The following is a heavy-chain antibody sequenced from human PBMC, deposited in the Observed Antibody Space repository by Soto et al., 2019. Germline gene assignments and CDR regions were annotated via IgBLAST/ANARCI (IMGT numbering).Heavy chain of an antibody. V-gene: IGHV3-30*18. CDR2: ISYDGSNK. J-gene: IGHJ4*02. CDR1: GFTFSSYG. Sequence: QVQLVESGGGVVQPGRSLRLSCAASGFTFSSYGMHWVRQAPGKGLEWVAVISYDGSNKYYADSVKGRFTISRDNSKNTLYLQMNSLRAEDTAVYYCAKSEEWHFDYWGQGTLVTVSS. CDR3: AKSEEWHFDY. D-gene: IGHD2-8*01.